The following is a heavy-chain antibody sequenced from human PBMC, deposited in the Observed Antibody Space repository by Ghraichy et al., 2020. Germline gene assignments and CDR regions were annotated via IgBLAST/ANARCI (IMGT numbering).Heavy chain of an antibody. CDR1: GGTFSSYA. V-gene: IGHV1-69*13. Sequence: SVKVSCKASGGTFSSYAISWVRQAPGQGLEWMGGIIPIFGTANYAQKFQGRVTITADESTSTAYMELSSLRSEDTAVHYCAIDPSAAGIYYFDYWGQGTLVTVSS. CDR3: AIDPSAAGIYYFDY. CDR2: IIPIFGTA. D-gene: IGHD6-13*01. J-gene: IGHJ4*02.